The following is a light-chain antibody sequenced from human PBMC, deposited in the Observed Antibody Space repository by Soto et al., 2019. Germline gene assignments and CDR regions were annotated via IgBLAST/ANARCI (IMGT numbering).Light chain of an antibody. Sequence: DIQMTQSPSTLSASEGDRVTISCRASQSVSIWLAWYQQKPGRAPKLLIYKSSILESGVPSRFSGSGSGTEFTLTISSLQPDDFATYYCQQFNTSRWTFGQGTKV. CDR1: QSVSIW. J-gene: IGKJ1*01. CDR3: QQFNTSRWT. CDR2: KSS. V-gene: IGKV1-5*03.